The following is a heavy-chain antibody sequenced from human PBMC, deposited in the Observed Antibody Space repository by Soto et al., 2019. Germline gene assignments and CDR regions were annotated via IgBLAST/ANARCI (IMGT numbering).Heavy chain of an antibody. J-gene: IGHJ4*02. V-gene: IGHV4-31*03. D-gene: IGHD6-6*01. CDR3: ARGEHGSIAARPVDY. CDR1: GGSIRSGGYY. Sequence: SETLSLTCTVSGGSIRSGGYYWMWIRHHPGKGLEWIGYIYYSGSTYYNPSLKSRVTISVDTSKNQFSLKLSSVTAADTAVYYCARGEHGSIAARPVDYWGQGTLVTVSS. CDR2: IYYSGST.